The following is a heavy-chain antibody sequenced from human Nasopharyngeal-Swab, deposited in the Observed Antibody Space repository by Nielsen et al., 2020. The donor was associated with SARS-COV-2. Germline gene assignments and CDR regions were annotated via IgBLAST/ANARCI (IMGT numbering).Heavy chain of an antibody. CDR2: IKSKTDGGTT. CDR1: GFTFSNAW. J-gene: IGHJ6*02. CDR3: TTGYSSSWYYYYGMDV. V-gene: IGHV3-15*01. Sequence: GESLKISCAASGFTFSNAWMSWVRQAPGKGLEWVGRIKSKTDGGTTDYAAPVKGRFTISRDDSKNTLYLQMNSLKTEDTAVYYCTTGYSSSWYYYYGMDVWGQGTTVTVS. D-gene: IGHD6-13*01.